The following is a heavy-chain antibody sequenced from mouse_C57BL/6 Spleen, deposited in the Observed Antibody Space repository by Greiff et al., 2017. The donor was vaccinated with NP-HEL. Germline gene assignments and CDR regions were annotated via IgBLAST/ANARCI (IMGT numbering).Heavy chain of an antibody. CDR2: INPSSGYT. CDR3: ARSGGYDYDDWYFDV. D-gene: IGHD2-4*01. V-gene: IGHV1-4*01. Sequence: VQLQQSGADLARPGASVKMSCKASGYTFTSYTMHWVKQRPGQGLEWIGYINPSSGYTKYNQKFKDKATLTADKSSSTAYMQLSSLTSEDSAVYYCARSGGYDYDDWYFDVWGTGTTVTVSS. CDR1: GYTFTSYT. J-gene: IGHJ1*03.